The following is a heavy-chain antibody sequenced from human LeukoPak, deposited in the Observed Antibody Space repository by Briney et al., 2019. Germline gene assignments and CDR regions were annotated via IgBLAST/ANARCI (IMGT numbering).Heavy chain of an antibody. CDR1: GYTFTGYY. CDR3: AREYYYDSSGYLPILDY. V-gene: IGHV1-2*06. Sequence: GASVKVSCKASGYTFTGYYMHWVRQAPGQGLEWMGRINPNSGGTNYAQKFQGRVTITTDESTSTAYMELSSLRSEDTAVYYCAREYYYDSSGYLPILDYWGQGTLVTVSS. D-gene: IGHD3-22*01. J-gene: IGHJ4*02. CDR2: INPNSGGT.